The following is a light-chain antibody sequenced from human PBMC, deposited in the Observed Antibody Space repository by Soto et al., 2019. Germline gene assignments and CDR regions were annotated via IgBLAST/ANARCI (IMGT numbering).Light chain of an antibody. CDR1: QSVSTN. CDR3: QQRSNWPRT. J-gene: IGKJ1*01. Sequence: EIVLTQSPATLSLSPGERATLSCRASQSVSTNLPWYQQKPGQAPRLLTYDASTRATGIPARFSGSGSGTDFTLTISSLEPEDFAVYYCQQRSNWPRTFGQGPKVEIK. V-gene: IGKV3-11*01. CDR2: DAS.